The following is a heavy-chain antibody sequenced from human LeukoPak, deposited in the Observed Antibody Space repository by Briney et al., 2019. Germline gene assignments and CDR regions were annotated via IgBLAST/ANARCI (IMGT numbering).Heavy chain of an antibody. CDR1: DHTFTYCY. V-gene: IGHV4-59*12. CDR2: IYYTGSS. CDR3: ASSYYDFLTGYSLNVFDI. J-gene: IGHJ3*02. D-gene: IGHD3-9*01. Sequence: PSETLSLTCDVTDHTFTYCYWTWIRQPPGKGLEWIGSIYYTGSSNYNPSLESRVTISVDTSKNQFSLELSSVTAADTAVYYCASSYYDFLTGYSLNVFDIWGQGTMVTVSS.